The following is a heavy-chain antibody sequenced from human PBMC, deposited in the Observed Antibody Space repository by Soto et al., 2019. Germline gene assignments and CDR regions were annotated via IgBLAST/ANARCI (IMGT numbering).Heavy chain of an antibody. CDR3: VRGPSDHILRLVEWPYGDY. J-gene: IGHJ4*02. V-gene: IGHV3-53*01. CDR1: VFIVSSNH. Sequence: PGWSLRLSCVSSVFIVSSNHMSWVRQAPGKGLEWVSVIYSGHTTYYADSVEGRFTISRDDSKNTLYLQMNSLRVEDTAVYYCVRGPSDHILRLVEWPYGDYWGQGTLVTVSS. CDR2: IYSGHTT. D-gene: IGHD3-3*01.